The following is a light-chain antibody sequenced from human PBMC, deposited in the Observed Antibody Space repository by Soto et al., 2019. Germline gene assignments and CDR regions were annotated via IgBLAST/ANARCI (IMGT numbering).Light chain of an antibody. CDR1: QTIKSH. J-gene: IGKJ1*01. Sequence: DIQMTQSPSSLSASVGDRVIITCRASQTIKSHLNWYKQRPGKAPELLIYAASSWPGGVPSRFSGSGSETDFTLTVSSLLPEDFATYYCEQTYASPWTFGHGTKVEI. CDR2: AAS. V-gene: IGKV1-39*01. CDR3: EQTYASPWT.